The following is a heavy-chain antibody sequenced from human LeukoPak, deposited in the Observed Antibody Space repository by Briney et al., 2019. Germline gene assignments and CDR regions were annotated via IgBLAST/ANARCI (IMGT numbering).Heavy chain of an antibody. J-gene: IGHJ4*02. CDR2: ISGSGDST. CDR3: AKSDCGAASCYTAET. D-gene: IGHD2-2*02. V-gene: IGHV3-23*01. CDR1: GFTFSNYA. Sequence: GESLRLSCAASGFTFSNYAMSWDRQAPGEGLEWVSSISGSGDSTYYADSVKGRFAISRDNSRSTLSLQMNSLRAEDTAVYFCAKSDCGAASCYTAETWGQGTLVTVSS.